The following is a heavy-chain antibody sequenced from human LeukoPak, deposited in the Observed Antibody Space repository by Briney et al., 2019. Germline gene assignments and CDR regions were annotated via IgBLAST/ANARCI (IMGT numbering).Heavy chain of an antibody. D-gene: IGHD3-22*01. J-gene: IGHJ4*02. Sequence: GGSLSLSCAASGFTFSSCWMQWVRPAPGKGLVWVSRINGDGSSTTYADSVKGRFTISRDNAKNTLYLQMNGLRAEDTAVYYCARDLVVTSAYWGQGTLVTVSS. V-gene: IGHV3-74*01. CDR2: INGDGSST. CDR1: GFTFSSCW. CDR3: ARDLVVTSAY.